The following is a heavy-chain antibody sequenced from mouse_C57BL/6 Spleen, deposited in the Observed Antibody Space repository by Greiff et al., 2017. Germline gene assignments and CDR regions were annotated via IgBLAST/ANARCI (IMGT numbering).Heavy chain of an antibody. D-gene: IGHD2-1*01. Sequence: VQLQQSGAELVRPGASVKLSCTASGFNIKDDYMHWVKQRPEQGLEWIGWIDPENGDTEYASKFQGKAPIKADTSSNTAYLQLSSLTSEDTAVYYCTTLYSGHAMDYWGQGTSVTGSS. J-gene: IGHJ4*01. CDR3: TTLYSGHAMDY. V-gene: IGHV14-4*01. CDR2: IDPENGDT. CDR1: GFNIKDDY.